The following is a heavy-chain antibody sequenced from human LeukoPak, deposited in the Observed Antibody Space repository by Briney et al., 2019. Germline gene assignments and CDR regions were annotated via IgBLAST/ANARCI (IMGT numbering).Heavy chain of an antibody. J-gene: IGHJ4*02. CDR2: IKGDGSLK. Sequence: GGSLKLSCAASGFTFASYWMIWVRQAPGKGLEWVANIKGDGSLKYYVDSVKGRFTISRDNAKNSLYLQMNSLRAEDTAVYYCARDRLIAAAGMDYWGQGTLVTVSS. CDR3: ARDRLIAAAGMDY. V-gene: IGHV3-7*01. CDR1: GFTFASYW. D-gene: IGHD6-13*01.